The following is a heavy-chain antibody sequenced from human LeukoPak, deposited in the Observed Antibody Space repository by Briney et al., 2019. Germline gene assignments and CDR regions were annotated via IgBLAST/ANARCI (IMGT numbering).Heavy chain of an antibody. CDR3: ARDDPSMIAALHY. CDR1: GFTFSSYW. J-gene: IGHJ4*02. Sequence: PGGSLRLSCAASGFTFSSYWMSWVRQAPGKGLEWVSSIDGTSTNIYYADSVKGRFTISRDNAKNSVYLQMSSLRAEDTAVYYCARDDPSMIAALHYWGQGTLVTVSS. D-gene: IGHD6-6*01. CDR2: IDGTSTNI. V-gene: IGHV3-21*01.